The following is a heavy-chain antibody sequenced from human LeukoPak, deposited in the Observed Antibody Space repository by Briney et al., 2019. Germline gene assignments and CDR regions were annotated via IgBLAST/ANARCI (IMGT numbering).Heavy chain of an antibody. CDR2: IYSSGST. D-gene: IGHD5-18*01. Sequence: PSETLSLTCTVPGGSISRRSYYRGWIRQPPGKGLEWIGIIYSSGSTYSNPSLKSRVTISLDTSKSQLSLKLSSVTAADTAVYYCARRIRIQNWFDPWGQGILVTVSS. J-gene: IGHJ5*02. CDR1: GGSISRRSYY. V-gene: IGHV4-39*07. CDR3: ARRIRIQNWFDP.